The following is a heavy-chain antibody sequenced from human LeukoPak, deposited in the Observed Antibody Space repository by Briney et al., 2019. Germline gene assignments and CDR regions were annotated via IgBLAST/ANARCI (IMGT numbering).Heavy chain of an antibody. CDR3: ARAQSDAFDI. Sequence: SETLSLSCTVSGGSISSYYWSWIRQPPGKGLEWVGYIYYSGSTNYNPSLKSRVTISVDTSKNQFSLKLSSVTAADTAVYYCARAQSDAFDIWGQGTMVTVSS. CDR1: GGSISSYY. J-gene: IGHJ3*02. CDR2: IYYSGST. V-gene: IGHV4-59*01.